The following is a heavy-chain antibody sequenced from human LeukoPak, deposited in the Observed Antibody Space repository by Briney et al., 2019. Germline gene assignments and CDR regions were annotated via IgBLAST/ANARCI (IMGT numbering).Heavy chain of an antibody. CDR1: GFTFSTYG. D-gene: IGHD6-13*01. Sequence: GGSLRLSCAASGFTFSTYGVHWVRQAPGKGLEWVAFIQYNGGNKYYADSVKGRFTISRDNSQNTLYLQMDSLRAEDTAVYYCARGWQQLPLFDYWGQGTLVTVSS. J-gene: IGHJ4*02. CDR2: IQYNGGNK. V-gene: IGHV3-30*02. CDR3: ARGWQQLPLFDY.